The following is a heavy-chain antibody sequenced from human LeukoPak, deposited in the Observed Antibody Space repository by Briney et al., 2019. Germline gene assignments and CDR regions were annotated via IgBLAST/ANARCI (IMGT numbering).Heavy chain of an antibody. CDR2: IKQDGSEK. CDR1: GFTFSSYA. Sequence: GGSLRLSCAASGFTFSSYAMSWVRQAPGKGLEWVANIKQDGSEKYYVDSVKGRFTISRDNAKNSLYLQMNSLRAEDTAVYYCARGRWFDPWGQGTLVTVSS. J-gene: IGHJ5*02. CDR3: ARGRWFDP. V-gene: IGHV3-7*01.